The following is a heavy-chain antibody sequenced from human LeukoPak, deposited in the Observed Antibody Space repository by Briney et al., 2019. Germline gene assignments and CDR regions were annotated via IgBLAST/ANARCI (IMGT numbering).Heavy chain of an antibody. Sequence: SETLSLTCAGSGDSISSSNWWTWVRQPPGKGLEWIGGMHHSGRSNHNPSLKSRVTISIDKSKNQFSLSLNSVTAADTAVYYCAASSGDFKLDYWGQGTLITVSS. CDR3: AASSGDFKLDY. V-gene: IGHV4/OR15-8*01. D-gene: IGHD6-19*01. CDR2: MHHSGRS. J-gene: IGHJ4*02. CDR1: GDSISSSNW.